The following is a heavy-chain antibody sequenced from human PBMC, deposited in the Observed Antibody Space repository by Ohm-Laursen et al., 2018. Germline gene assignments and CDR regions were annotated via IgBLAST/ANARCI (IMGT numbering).Heavy chain of an antibody. J-gene: IGHJ3*02. Sequence: VSSVKVSCNASAYTFTGYLMHWVRQAPGQGLEWMGWINPNSGGTKYSQKFQGRVTMARDTSINTAYMELSGLRSDDTAVYYCAREGVIATNINQGNDAFDIWGQGAMVTVSS. CDR2: INPNSGGT. CDR3: AREGVIATNINQGNDAFDI. V-gene: IGHV1-2*02. CDR1: AYTFTGYL. D-gene: IGHD2-21*01.